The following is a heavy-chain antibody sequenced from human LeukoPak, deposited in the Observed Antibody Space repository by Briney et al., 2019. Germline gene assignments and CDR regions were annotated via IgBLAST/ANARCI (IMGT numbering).Heavy chain of an antibody. CDR2: IRYDGSKK. D-gene: IGHD3-10*01. Sequence: SGGSLRLSCAASAFTFSRYGMHWVRQAPGKGLEWVTFIRYDGSKKYYADSVKGRFTISRDNSKNTLYLQMNSLRAEDTAVYYCAREVILWFGEITQDYYMDVWGKGTTVTISS. V-gene: IGHV3-30*02. CDR3: AREVILWFGEITQDYYMDV. J-gene: IGHJ6*03. CDR1: AFTFSRYG.